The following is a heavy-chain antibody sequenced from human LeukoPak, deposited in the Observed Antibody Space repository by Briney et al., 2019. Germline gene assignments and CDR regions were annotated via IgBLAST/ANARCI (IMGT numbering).Heavy chain of an antibody. CDR3: ARDDDYGDYPFDY. J-gene: IGHJ4*02. CDR1: GFTFSSYS. V-gene: IGHV3-21*01. CDR2: ISSSSSYI. D-gene: IGHD4-17*01. Sequence: GGSLRLSCAASGFTFSSYSMNWVRQAPGKGLEWVSSISSSSSYIYYADSVKGRFTISRDNAKNSLYLQMNSLRAEDTAVYYCARDDDYGDYPFDYWGQGTLATVSS.